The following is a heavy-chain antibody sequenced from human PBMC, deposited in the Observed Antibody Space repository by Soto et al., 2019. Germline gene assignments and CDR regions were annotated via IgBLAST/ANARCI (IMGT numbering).Heavy chain of an antibody. V-gene: IGHV4-31*03. CDR1: GGSISSGGYY. CDR3: ARFIPGTGSDY. CDR2: IYYSGRT. D-gene: IGHD1-20*01. J-gene: IGHJ4*02. Sequence: QVQLQESGPGLVKPSQTLSLTCTVSGGSISSGGYYWSWIRQHPGKGLEWIGYIYYSGRTYYNPSLKSRVTISVDTSKNQVSLKLSSVTAADTAVYYCARFIPGTGSDYWGQGTLVTVSS.